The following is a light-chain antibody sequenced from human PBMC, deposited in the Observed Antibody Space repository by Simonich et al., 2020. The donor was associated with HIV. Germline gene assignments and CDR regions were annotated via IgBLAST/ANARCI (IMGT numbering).Light chain of an antibody. CDR2: GGS. CDR3: QQYYSTPQ. Sequence: EIVMTQSPATLSVSPGERATLSCRASQSVSSNLAGYQQKPGQAPRLLIYGGSTRAPGIPARFSGSGSGTEFTLTISSMQSEDFAVYYCQQYYSTPQFGQGTKVEIK. CDR1: QSVSSN. J-gene: IGKJ1*01. V-gene: IGKV3-15*01.